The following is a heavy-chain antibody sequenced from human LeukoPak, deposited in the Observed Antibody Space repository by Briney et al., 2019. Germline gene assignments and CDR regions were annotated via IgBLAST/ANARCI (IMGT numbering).Heavy chain of an antibody. CDR3: ARANRYDLYFDY. CDR2: ISYSGGT. CDR1: GGSISSTNYY. D-gene: IGHD5-12*01. Sequence: SETLSLTCTVSGGSISSTNYYWGWIRQPPGKGLEWIGSISYSGGTYYNPSLKSRVTISVNTSKNQFSLKLSSVTAADTAVYYCARANRYDLYFDYWGQGTLVTVSS. J-gene: IGHJ4*02. V-gene: IGHV4-39*07.